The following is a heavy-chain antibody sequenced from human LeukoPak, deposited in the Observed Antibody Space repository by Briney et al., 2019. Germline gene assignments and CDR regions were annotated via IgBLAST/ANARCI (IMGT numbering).Heavy chain of an antibody. Sequence: LSLTCTVSGGSISSYYWSWIRQAPGKGLEWVSYISSSGSTIYYADSVKGRFTISRDNAKNSLYLQMNSLRAEDTAVYYCARGHLGVYDIYTFDPWGQGTLVTVSS. V-gene: IGHV3-11*01. CDR3: ARGHLGVYDIYTFDP. D-gene: IGHD3-9*01. J-gene: IGHJ5*02. CDR1: GGSISSYY. CDR2: ISSSGSTI.